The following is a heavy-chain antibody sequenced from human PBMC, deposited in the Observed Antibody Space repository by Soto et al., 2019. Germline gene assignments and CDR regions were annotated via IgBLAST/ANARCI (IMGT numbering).Heavy chain of an antibody. Sequence: GGSLRLSCAASGFTFSSYAMSWVRQAPGKGLEWVSAISGSGGSTYYADSVKGRFTISRDNSKNTLYLQMNSLRAEDTAAYYCAVSRIVGATYNDYWGQGTLVTVSS. J-gene: IGHJ4*02. CDR2: ISGSGGST. D-gene: IGHD1-26*01. CDR3: AVSRIVGATYNDY. V-gene: IGHV3-23*01. CDR1: GFTFSSYA.